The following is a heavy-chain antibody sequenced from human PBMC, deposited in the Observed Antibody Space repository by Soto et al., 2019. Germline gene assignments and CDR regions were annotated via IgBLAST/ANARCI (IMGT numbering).Heavy chain of an antibody. CDR3: AKDFRYSYGFGGYYYYGMDV. Sequence: QVQLVESGGGVVQPGRSLRLSCAASGFTFSSYGMHWVRQAPGKGLEWVAVISYDGSNKYYADYVKGRFTISRDNSKNTLYLQMNSLRAEDTAVYYCAKDFRYSYGFGGYYYYGMDVWGQGTTVTVSS. CDR2: ISYDGSNK. CDR1: GFTFSSYG. D-gene: IGHD5-18*01. V-gene: IGHV3-30*18. J-gene: IGHJ6*02.